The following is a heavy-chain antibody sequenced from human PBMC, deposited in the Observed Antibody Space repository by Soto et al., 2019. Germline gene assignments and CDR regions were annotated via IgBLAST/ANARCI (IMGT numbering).Heavy chain of an antibody. CDR1: GFTFSSYA. Sequence: EVQLLESGGGLVQPGGSLRLSCAASGFTFSSYAMSWVRQAPGKGLEWVSAISGSGGSTYYADSVKGRFTISRDNSKNPLYLQMKSVRAEDTAGYYCARILYSSGYYYRGYFDSWGQGSLVTVSS. CDR3: ARILYSSGYYYRGYFDS. J-gene: IGHJ4*02. CDR2: ISGSGGST. D-gene: IGHD3-22*01. V-gene: IGHV3-23*01.